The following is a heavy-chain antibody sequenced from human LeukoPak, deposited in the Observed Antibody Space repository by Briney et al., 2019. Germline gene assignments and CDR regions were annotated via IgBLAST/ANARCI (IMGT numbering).Heavy chain of an antibody. D-gene: IGHD3-16*01. CDR1: GGSFSGYY. CDR2: INHSGST. CDR3: ARGRYYDYVWGSYTGNYFDY. Sequence: SETLSLTCAVYGGSFSGYYWSWIRQPPGKGLEWIGEINHSGSTNYNPSLKSRVTISVDTSKNQFSLKLSSVTAADTAVYYCARGRYYDYVWGSYTGNYFDYWGQGTLVTVSS. V-gene: IGHV4-34*01. J-gene: IGHJ4*02.